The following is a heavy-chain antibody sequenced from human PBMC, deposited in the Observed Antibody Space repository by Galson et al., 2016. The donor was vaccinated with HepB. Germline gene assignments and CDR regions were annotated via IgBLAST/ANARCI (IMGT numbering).Heavy chain of an antibody. CDR1: GFAFSTYW. J-gene: IGHJ4*02. CDR2: INENGRAK. CDR3: ASWVGRDY. V-gene: IGHV3-7*01. Sequence: SLRLSCAGSGFAFSTYWMTWVRQALGKGLELVANINENGRAKYYLDSVKGRFTISKDNAENSLFLQMNSLRAEDTAVYYCASWVGRDYWGQGTLVTVSS. D-gene: IGHD2-15*01.